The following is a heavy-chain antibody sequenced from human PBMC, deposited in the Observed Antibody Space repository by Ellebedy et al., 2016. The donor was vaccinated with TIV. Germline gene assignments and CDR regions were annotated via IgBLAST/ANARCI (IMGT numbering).Heavy chain of an antibody. V-gene: IGHV3-23*01. D-gene: IGHD3-3*01. CDR1: GFTFSSYA. J-gene: IGHJ4*02. CDR2: ISGSGGST. Sequence: PGGSLRLSCAASGFTFSSYAMSWVRQAPGKVLEWVSAISGSGGSTYYADSVKGRFTISRDNSKNTLYLQMNSLRAEDTAVYYCANRAQDFGVVIHFDYWGQGTLVTVSS. CDR3: ANRAQDFGVVIHFDY.